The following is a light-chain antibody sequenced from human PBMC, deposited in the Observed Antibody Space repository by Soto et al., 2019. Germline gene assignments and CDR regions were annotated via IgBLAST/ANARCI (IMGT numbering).Light chain of an antibody. CDR2: WAS. Sequence: DFVMTQSPDSLAVSLGERATINCKSSQSVLYSSNNNNYLSWYQQKPGQPPKLLISWASTRESGVPDRFSGSGSGTDFTLTISSLQAEDVAIYYCHQYINAPWTFGQGTQVEIK. V-gene: IGKV4-1*01. CDR1: QSVLYSSNNNNY. CDR3: HQYINAPWT. J-gene: IGKJ1*01.